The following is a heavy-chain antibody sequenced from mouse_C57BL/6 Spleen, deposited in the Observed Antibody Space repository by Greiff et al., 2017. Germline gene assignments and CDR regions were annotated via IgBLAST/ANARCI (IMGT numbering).Heavy chain of an antibody. V-gene: IGHV1-69*01. D-gene: IGHD2-5*01. CDR3: AAGDSNYEAY. Sequence: QVQLQQPGAELVMPGASVKLSCKASGYTFTSYWMHWVKQRPGQGLEWIGEIDPSDSYTNYNQKFKGKSTLTVDKSSSTAYMQLSSLTSEDSAVYYCAAGDSNYEAYWGQGTLVTVSA. CDR2: IDPSDSYT. CDR1: GYTFTSYW. J-gene: IGHJ3*01.